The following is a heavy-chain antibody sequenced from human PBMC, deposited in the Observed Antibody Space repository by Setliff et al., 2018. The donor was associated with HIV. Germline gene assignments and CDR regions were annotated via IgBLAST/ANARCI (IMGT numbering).Heavy chain of an antibody. CDR3: ARWPPHRSSDYDQEYYFDY. CDR1: AGSFSGHF. J-gene: IGHJ4*02. V-gene: IGHV4-34*01. D-gene: IGHD3-22*01. Sequence: PSETLSLTCAVSAGSFSGHFLGWFRQPPGKGLEWIGEIHYSGSTNYNPSLKGRVTMSADTSKNQFSLKLSSVDAADTAVYYCARWPPHRSSDYDQEYYFDYWGQGTLVTVSS. CDR2: IHYSGST.